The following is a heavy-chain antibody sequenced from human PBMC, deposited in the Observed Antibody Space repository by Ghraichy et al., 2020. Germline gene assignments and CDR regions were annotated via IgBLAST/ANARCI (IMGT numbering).Heavy chain of an antibody. Sequence: LTCAASGFTFSNYAMHWVRQAPGKGLEWVTIISDDGRDKNYADSVKGRFTISRDNSKNLLFLEMDSLRAEDTALYYCARGALGAYGDYAECFQHWGQGTLVTVSS. CDR1: GFTFSNYA. CDR3: ARGALGAYGDYAECFQH. J-gene: IGHJ1*01. V-gene: IGHV3-30*04. CDR2: ISDDGRDK. D-gene: IGHD4-17*01.